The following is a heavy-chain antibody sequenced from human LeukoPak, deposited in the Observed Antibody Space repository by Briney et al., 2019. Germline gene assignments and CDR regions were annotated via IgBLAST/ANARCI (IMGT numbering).Heavy chain of an antibody. V-gene: IGHV3-74*01. CDR3: ARDSYYYDDRGSHYYGIDV. CDR2: IKIDGSRT. CDR1: GFTFSSYW. J-gene: IGHJ6*02. Sequence: GGSLRLSCGASGFTFSSYWMHWVRQAPGKCLVWVSRIKIDGSRTDYADSVKGRFIISRDNAKNTLYLQMSSLRVEDTAVYYCARDSYYYDDRGSHYYGIDVWGHGTTVTVSS. D-gene: IGHD3-22*01.